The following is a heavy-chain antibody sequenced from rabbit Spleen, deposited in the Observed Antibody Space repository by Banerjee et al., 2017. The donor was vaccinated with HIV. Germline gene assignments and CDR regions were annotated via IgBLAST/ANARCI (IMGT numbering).Heavy chain of an antibody. Sequence: QEQLEESGGGLVKPEGSLTLTCKASGVSFSDKDVMCWVRQTPGKGLEWIACINIATGKSVYASWAKGRFIMFRTSSTTVTLQMTSLTAADTATYFCARDLVTVIGWNFNLWGPGTLVTV. CDR3: ARDLVTVIGWNFNL. CDR2: INIATGKS. J-gene: IGHJ4*01. V-gene: IGHV1S45*01. CDR1: GVSFSDKDV. D-gene: IGHD1-1*01.